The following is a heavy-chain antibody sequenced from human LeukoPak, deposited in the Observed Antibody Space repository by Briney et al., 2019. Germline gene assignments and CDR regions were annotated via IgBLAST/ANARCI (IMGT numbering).Heavy chain of an antibody. Sequence: GGSLRLSCAASGFTFSSYAMHRVRQAPGKGLEWVAVISYDGSNKYYADSVKGRFTISRDNSKNTLYLQMNSLRAEDTAVYYCARGGQRYFDWLGYFDYWGQGTLVTVSS. CDR1: GFTFSSYA. D-gene: IGHD3-9*01. J-gene: IGHJ4*02. V-gene: IGHV3-30*14. CDR2: ISYDGSNK. CDR3: ARGGQRYFDWLGYFDY.